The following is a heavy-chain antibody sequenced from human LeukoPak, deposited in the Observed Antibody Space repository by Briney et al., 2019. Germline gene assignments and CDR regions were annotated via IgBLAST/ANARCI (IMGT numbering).Heavy chain of an antibody. CDR1: GFTFTYYA. Sequence: GGSLRLSCAASGFTFTYYAMHWVRQAPGKGLEWVSVVSNDGSNQDYTDSVKGRFIISRDNAKNSLYLQMNSLRAEDTAVYYCARDCSSTSCENYYYMDVWGKGTTVTVSS. D-gene: IGHD2-2*01. CDR3: ARDCSSTSCENYYYMDV. V-gene: IGHV3-30-3*01. CDR2: VSNDGSNQ. J-gene: IGHJ6*03.